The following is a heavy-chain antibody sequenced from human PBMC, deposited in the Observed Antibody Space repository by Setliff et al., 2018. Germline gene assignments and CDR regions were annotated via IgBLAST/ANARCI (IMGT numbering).Heavy chain of an antibody. CDR3: ARANYYDSSGHSVYGMDV. V-gene: IGHV1-46*01. D-gene: IGHD3-22*01. CDR2: INPSGGST. CDR1: GYTFTSYY. J-gene: IGHJ6*02. Sequence: ASVKVSCKASGYTFTSYYMHWVRQAPGQGLEWMGIINPSGGSTNNAQKFQGRVTITADESTSTAYMELSSLRSEDTAVYYCARANYYDSSGHSVYGMDVWGQGTTVTVSS.